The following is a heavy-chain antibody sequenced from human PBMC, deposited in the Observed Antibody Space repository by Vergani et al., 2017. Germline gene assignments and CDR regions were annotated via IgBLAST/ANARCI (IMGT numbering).Heavy chain of an antibody. V-gene: IGHV1-69*15. D-gene: IGHD3-22*01. CDR2: IIPIFGTA. CDR3: AARRYYYDSSGYYYGGPFDY. J-gene: IGHJ4*02. CDR1: GGTFSSYA. Sequence: QVQLVQSGAEVKKPGASVKVSCKASGGTFSSYAISWVRQAPGQGLEWMGRIIPIFGTANYAQKFQGRVTITADESTSTAYMELSSLRSEDTAVYYCAARRYYYDSSGYYYGGPFDYWGQGTLVTVSS.